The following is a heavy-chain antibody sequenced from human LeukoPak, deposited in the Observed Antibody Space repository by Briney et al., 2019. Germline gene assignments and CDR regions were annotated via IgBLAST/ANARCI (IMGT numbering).Heavy chain of an antibody. V-gene: IGHV4-31*03. CDR1: GDSISSGGYY. D-gene: IGHD3-22*01. J-gene: IGHJ4*02. CDR2: IYYSGST. CDR3: ARGVAYYYDSSGYNYFDY. Sequence: SQTLSLTCNVSGDSISSGGYYWSWIRQHPGKGLEWIGYIYYSGSTYYNPSLKSRVTISVDTSKNQFSLKLSSVTAADTAVYYCARGVAYYYDSSGYNYFDYWGQGTLVTVSS.